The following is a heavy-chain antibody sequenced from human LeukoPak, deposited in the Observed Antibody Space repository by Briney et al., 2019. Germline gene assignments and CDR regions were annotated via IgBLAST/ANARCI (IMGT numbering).Heavy chain of an antibody. V-gene: IGHV4-34*01. J-gene: IGHJ2*01. D-gene: IGHD2-8*01. CDR3: ASRAAGYCTNGVCSPLWYFDL. Sequence: SETLSLTCAVYGGSFSGYYWSWIRQPPGKGLEWIGEINHSGGTNYNPSLKSRVTISVDTSKNQFSLKLSSVTAADTAVYYCASRAAGYCTNGVCSPLWYFDLWGRGTLVTVSS. CDR2: INHSGGT. CDR1: GGSFSGYY.